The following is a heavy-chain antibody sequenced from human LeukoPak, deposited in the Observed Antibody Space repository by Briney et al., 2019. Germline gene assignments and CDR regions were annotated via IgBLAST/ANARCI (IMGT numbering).Heavy chain of an antibody. V-gene: IGHV3-30*04. Sequence: PGGSLRLSCAASGFTFSSYAMHWVRQAPGKGLEWVAVISYDGSNKYYADSVKGRFTISRDNSKNTLYLQMNSLRAEDTAVYYCARDYGVWIAANAGGSYFQHWGQGTLVTVSS. CDR3: ARDYGVWIAANAGGSYFQH. CDR2: ISYDGSNK. CDR1: GFTFSSYA. J-gene: IGHJ1*01. D-gene: IGHD6-13*01.